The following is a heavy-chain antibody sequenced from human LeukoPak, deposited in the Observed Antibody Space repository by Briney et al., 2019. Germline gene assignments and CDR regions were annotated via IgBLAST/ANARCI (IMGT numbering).Heavy chain of an antibody. D-gene: IGHD6-19*01. V-gene: IGHV3-33*06. CDR3: AKGFSSGPWDACDI. CDR2: IWYDGSNK. Sequence: GTSLRLSCAASGFTFSSYGMHWVRQSPGKGLEWVAVIWYDGSNKYYADSVKGRFTISRDSSKNMLYLQMNSLRVEDTAVYYCAKGFSSGPWDACDIWGQGTMVTVSS. J-gene: IGHJ3*02. CDR1: GFTFSSYG.